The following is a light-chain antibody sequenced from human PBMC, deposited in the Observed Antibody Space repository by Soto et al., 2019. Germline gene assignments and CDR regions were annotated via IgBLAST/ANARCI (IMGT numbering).Light chain of an antibody. Sequence: AIRMTQSPSAVSASTGDTVTITCRASQDIGSVLAWYQQKPGAASKVLISGASNLHGGVPSRFSGSGSRTDFTLTITHLQSEDFATYYCQHYLNYPITFGQGTRLEIK. CDR3: QHYLNYPIT. CDR1: QDIGSV. V-gene: IGKV1-8*01. CDR2: GAS. J-gene: IGKJ5*01.